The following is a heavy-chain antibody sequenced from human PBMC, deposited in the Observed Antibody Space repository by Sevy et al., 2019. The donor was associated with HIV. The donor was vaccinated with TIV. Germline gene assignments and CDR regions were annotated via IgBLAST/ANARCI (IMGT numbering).Heavy chain of an antibody. Sequence: GESLKISCKGSGYSFITYWIGWVRQMPGKGLEWMGLIFPADSNTRYSPSFQGQVTISADKSISTACLQWSSLKASDTAMYYCARLDYGDSDAFDIWGQGTMVTVSS. V-gene: IGHV5-51*01. CDR2: IFPADSNT. CDR3: ARLDYGDSDAFDI. CDR1: GYSFITYW. D-gene: IGHD4-17*01. J-gene: IGHJ3*02.